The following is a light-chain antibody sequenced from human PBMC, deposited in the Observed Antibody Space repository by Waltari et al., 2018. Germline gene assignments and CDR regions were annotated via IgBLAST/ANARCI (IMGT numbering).Light chain of an antibody. CDR1: LGISNS. Sequence: DLKITQYLSSLSASVGARVTINCLASLGISNSLAWYQQKPGKAPKLLLYAASKLESGVPSRFSGSRSGTDYTLTISSLQPEDFATYYCQQYYTTPSITFGQGTRVEIK. J-gene: IGKJ5*01. CDR3: QQYYTTPSIT. CDR2: AAS. V-gene: IGKV1-NL1*01.